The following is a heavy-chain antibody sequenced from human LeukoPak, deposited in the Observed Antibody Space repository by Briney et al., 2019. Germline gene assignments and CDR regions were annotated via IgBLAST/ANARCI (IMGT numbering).Heavy chain of an antibody. J-gene: IGHJ4*02. CDR3: ARTTYSSGWYHLDY. Sequence: SETLSLTCTVSGGSISSSSYYWGWIRQPPGKGLEWIGSIYYSGSTYYNPSLKSRVTISVDTSKNQFSLKLSSVTAADTAVYYCARTTYSSGWYHLDYWGQGTLVTVSS. CDR1: GGSISSSSYY. D-gene: IGHD6-19*01. CDR2: IYYSGST. V-gene: IGHV4-39*07.